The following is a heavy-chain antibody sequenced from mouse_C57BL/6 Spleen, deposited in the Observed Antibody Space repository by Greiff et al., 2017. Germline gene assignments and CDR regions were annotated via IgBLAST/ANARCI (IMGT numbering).Heavy chain of an antibody. V-gene: IGHV1-81*01. Sequence: QVQLKQSGAELARPGASVKLSCKASGYTFTSYGISWVKQRTGQGLEWIGEIYPRSGNTYYNEKFKGKATLPADKSSSTAYMGLRSRPSEYSAVYFCAREKGNYYGSSYAMDYWGQGTSVTVSS. CDR3: AREKGNYYGSSYAMDY. J-gene: IGHJ4*01. CDR1: GYTFTSYG. D-gene: IGHD1-1*01. CDR2: IYPRSGNT.